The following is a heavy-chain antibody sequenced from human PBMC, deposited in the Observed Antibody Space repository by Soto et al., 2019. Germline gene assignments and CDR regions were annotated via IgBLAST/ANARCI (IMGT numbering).Heavy chain of an antibody. CDR2: ISWGSAQI. Sequence: EVLLVESGGGLVQTGSSLRLSCAASGFIFDKYVMHWVREAPGKGLEWVSGISWGSAQIDYADSVRGRFTISRDNAQNSVYLEMSSLRVDDTARYYCAKDVGGYGQIDYWGQGILVTVSS. CDR1: GFIFDKYV. D-gene: IGHD5-12*01. J-gene: IGHJ4*02. CDR3: AKDVGGYGQIDY. V-gene: IGHV3-9*01.